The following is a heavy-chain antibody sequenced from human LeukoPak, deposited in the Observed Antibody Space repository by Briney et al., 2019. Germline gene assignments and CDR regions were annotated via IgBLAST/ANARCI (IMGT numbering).Heavy chain of an antibody. Sequence: ASVKVSCKVSGYTLTELSMHWVRQAPGKGLEWMEGFDPEDGETIYAQKFQGRVTMTEDTSTDTAYMELSSLRSEDTAVYYCARTIVVVPATKIWFDPWGQGTLVTVSS. V-gene: IGHV1-24*01. CDR2: FDPEDGET. CDR1: GYTLTELS. J-gene: IGHJ5*02. D-gene: IGHD2-2*01. CDR3: ARTIVVVPATKIWFDP.